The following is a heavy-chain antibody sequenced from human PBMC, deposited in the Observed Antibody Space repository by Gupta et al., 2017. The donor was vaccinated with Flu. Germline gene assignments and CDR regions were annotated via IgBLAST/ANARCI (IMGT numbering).Heavy chain of an antibody. Sequence: GFSFSRYGMTWVCRDAGKGLEWMANIKQDGSGKYYVDGMRGSVTFSRDNAKNSMYIQMISLRVEDTARYYCERAGPDLSYDGDLAAGGQGTMVTVSS. D-gene: IGHD5-12*01. CDR3: ERAGPDLSYDGDLAA. V-gene: IGHV3-7*01. J-gene: IGHJ4*02. CDR2: IKQDGSGK. CDR1: GFSFSRYG.